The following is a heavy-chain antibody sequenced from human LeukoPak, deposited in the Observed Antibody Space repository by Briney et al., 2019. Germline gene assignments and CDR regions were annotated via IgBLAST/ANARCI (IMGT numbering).Heavy chain of an antibody. D-gene: IGHD1-26*01. Sequence: SETLSLTCAVSGGSISSSNWWSWVRQPPGKGLEWIGEIYHSGSTNYNPSLKSRVTISVDKSKNQFSLKLSSVTAAGTAVYYCARDQGSGSYFRLYYYYYMDVWGKGTTVTVSS. J-gene: IGHJ6*03. CDR1: GGSISSSNW. CDR3: ARDQGSGSYFRLYYYYYMDV. V-gene: IGHV4-4*02. CDR2: IYHSGST.